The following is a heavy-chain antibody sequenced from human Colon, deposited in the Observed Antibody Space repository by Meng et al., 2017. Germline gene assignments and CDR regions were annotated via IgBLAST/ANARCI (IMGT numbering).Heavy chain of an antibody. CDR2: IYYSGST. V-gene: IGHV4-61*01. CDR1: GGSVISNSYY. D-gene: IGHD5-12*01. CDR3: ARDSGYDKNWFDP. Sequence: VPRQEPGPGLVRPSETLSLTCTVSGGSVISNSYYWSWIRQPPGKGLEWIGFIYYSGSTNYNPSLKSRVTISVDTSKNQFSLKVSSVTAADTAVYYCARDSGYDKNWFDPWGQGTLVTVSS. J-gene: IGHJ5*02.